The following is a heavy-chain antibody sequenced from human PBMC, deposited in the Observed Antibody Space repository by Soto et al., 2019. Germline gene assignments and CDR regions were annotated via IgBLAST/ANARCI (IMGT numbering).Heavy chain of an antibody. CDR3: ARQVKYCSGGSCYHFDY. J-gene: IGHJ4*02. CDR2: IYPGDSDT. Sequence: GESLKISCKGSGYSFTSYWIGWVRQMPGKGLEWMGIIYPGDSDTRYSPSFQGQVTISADKSISTAYLQWSSLKASDTAMYYCARQVKYCSGGSCYHFDYWGQGTLVTVSS. V-gene: IGHV5-51*01. CDR1: GYSFTSYW. D-gene: IGHD2-15*01.